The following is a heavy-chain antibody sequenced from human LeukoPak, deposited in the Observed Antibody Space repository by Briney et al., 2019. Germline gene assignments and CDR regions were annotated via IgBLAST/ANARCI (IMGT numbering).Heavy chain of an antibody. CDR1: GGSFSSYY. CDR3: ARLSSSGDYYYYYYMDV. Sequence: SETLSLTCAVYGGSFSSYYWSWIRQPPGKGLEWIGEINHSGSTNYHPSLKSRVTMSVDTSKNQFSLKLSSVTAADTAVYYCARLSSSGDYYYYYYMDVWGKGTTVTVSS. V-gene: IGHV4-34*01. CDR2: INHSGST. J-gene: IGHJ6*03. D-gene: IGHD6-6*01.